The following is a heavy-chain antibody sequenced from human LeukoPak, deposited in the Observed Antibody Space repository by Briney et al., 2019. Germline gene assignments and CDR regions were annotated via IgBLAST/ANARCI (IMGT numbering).Heavy chain of an antibody. D-gene: IGHD3-22*01. J-gene: IGHJ3*01. CDR3: AGFFYDTSGAAFDL. V-gene: IGHV1-69*05. CDR2: FIPIFGSP. CDR1: VPTFTSYA. Sequence: ASVKVSCKASVPTFTSYAINWVRQAPGQGLGWMGGFIPIFGSPTYAQKFQGRVTFTTDESTYTAYMELTNLRSDDTAMFYCAGFFYDTSGAAFDLWGHGTMVTVSS.